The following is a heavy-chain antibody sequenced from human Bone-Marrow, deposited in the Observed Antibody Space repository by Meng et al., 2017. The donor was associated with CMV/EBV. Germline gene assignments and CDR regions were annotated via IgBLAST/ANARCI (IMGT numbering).Heavy chain of an antibody. J-gene: IGHJ6*02. Sequence: GESLKISCVASGFTFSDHWMHWVRHAPGKGLEWVSVIYSGGSTYYADSVKGRFTISRDNSKNTLYLQMNSLRAEDTAVYYCARYMVRGIYYGMDVWGQGTTVTVSS. CDR3: ARYMVRGIYYGMDV. CDR1: GFTFSDHW. V-gene: IGHV3-66*02. D-gene: IGHD3-10*01. CDR2: IYSGGST.